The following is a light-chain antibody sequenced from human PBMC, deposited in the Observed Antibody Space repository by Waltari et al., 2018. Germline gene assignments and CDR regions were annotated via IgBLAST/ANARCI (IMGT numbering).Light chain of an antibody. V-gene: IGLV2-11*01. Sequence: SALTQPRSVSGSPGQSVTISCTGTTSDVGGYNYVAWYQHHPGKAPELMIFDVTQRPSGVPVRFSGSKSANTASLTISGLQAEDEADYYCCSFAGTYTWVFGGGTKVTVL. J-gene: IGLJ3*02. CDR1: TSDVGGYNY. CDR3: CSFAGTYTWV. CDR2: DVT.